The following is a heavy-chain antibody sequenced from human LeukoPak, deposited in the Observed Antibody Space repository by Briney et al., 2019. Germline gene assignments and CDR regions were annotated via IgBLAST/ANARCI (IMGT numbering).Heavy chain of an antibody. CDR2: IYYSGST. CDR3: ATFTIFGVAFDY. V-gene: IGHV4-59*12. Sequence: PSETLSLTCTVSGGSISSYYWSWIRQPPGKGLEWIGYIYYSGSTNYNPSLKSRVTISVDTSKNQFSLKLSSVTAADTAVYYCATFTIFGVAFDYWGQGTLVTVSS. J-gene: IGHJ4*02. CDR1: GGSISSYY. D-gene: IGHD3-3*01.